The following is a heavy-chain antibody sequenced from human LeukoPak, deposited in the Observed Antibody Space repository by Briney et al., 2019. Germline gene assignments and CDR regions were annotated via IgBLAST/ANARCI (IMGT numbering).Heavy chain of an antibody. D-gene: IGHD6-13*01. V-gene: IGHV4-4*07. CDR1: GGFISSYS. J-gene: IGHJ5*02. CDR3: ARGVASTGIGWFDP. CDR2: IYTSGST. Sequence: PSETLSLTCTVSGGFISSYSWSWLRQDAGKGLEWIGRIYTSGSTNYNPSLKSRVTMSVDTSKNQFSLNLTSVTAADTAVYYCARGVASTGIGWFDPWGQGTLVTVSS.